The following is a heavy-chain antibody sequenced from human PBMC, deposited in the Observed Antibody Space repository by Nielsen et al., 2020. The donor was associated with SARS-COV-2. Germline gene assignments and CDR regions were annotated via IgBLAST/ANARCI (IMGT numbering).Heavy chain of an antibody. CDR3: ARVGSGSYFNWFDP. D-gene: IGHD1-26*01. Sequence: SETLSLTCTVSGGSISSGGYYWSWIRQHPGKGLEWIGYIYYSGSTYYNPSLKSRVTISVDTSKNQFSLKLSSVTAADTAVYYCARVGSGSYFNWFDPWGQGTLVTVSS. CDR2: IYYSGST. CDR1: GGSISSGGYY. J-gene: IGHJ5*02. V-gene: IGHV4-31*03.